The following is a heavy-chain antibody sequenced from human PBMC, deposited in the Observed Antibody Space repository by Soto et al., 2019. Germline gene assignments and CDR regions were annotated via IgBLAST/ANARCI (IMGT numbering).Heavy chain of an antibody. CDR1: CGSISSYY. Sequence: QVQLQESGPGLVKPSETLSLTCTVSCGSISSYYWSWLRQPPGKRLAWIGYISYSGCTHYNTSLKSRVTISLDTSKNQFTLRLSAVTAEDTAVYYCARHRGSTVTPEYWFDPWGQVTLVTVSS. D-gene: IGHD4-17*01. V-gene: IGHV4-59*08. CDR3: ARHRGSTVTPEYWFDP. CDR2: ISYSGCT. J-gene: IGHJ5*02.